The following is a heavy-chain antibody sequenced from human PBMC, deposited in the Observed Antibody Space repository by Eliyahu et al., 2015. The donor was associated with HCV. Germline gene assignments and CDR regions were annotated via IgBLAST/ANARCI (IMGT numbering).Heavy chain of an antibody. D-gene: IGHD2-2*01. CDR2: IYYSGST. CDR3: ARHGSLVPAAKSPHFDY. J-gene: IGHJ4*02. Sequence: QLQLQESGPGLVKPSETLSLTCTVSGGSISSSSYYWGWIRQPPGKGLEWIGSIYYSGSTYYNPSLKSRVTISVDTSKNQFSLKLSSVTAADTAVYYCARHGSLVPAAKSPHFDYWGQGTWPPSPQ. CDR1: GGSISSSSYY. V-gene: IGHV4-39*01.